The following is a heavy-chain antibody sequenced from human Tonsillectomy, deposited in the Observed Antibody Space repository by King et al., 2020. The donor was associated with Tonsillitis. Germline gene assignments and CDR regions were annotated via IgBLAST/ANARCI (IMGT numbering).Heavy chain of an antibody. V-gene: IGHV3-73*01. J-gene: IGHJ4*02. CDR1: GFTFSGSA. Sequence: QLVQSGGGLAQPGGSLKLSCAASGFTFSGSAMHWVRQVSGKGLEWVGRIRSKPNNYATTYAASVKGRFTISRDDSRNKAYLQMNSLKTEDAAIYYCTGHPDDYISSSAFNWGQGTLVTVSS. CDR3: TGHPDDYISSSAFN. D-gene: IGHD6-6*01. CDR2: IRSKPNNYAT.